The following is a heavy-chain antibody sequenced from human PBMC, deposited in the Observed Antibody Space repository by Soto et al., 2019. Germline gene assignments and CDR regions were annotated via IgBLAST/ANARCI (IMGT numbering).Heavy chain of an antibody. D-gene: IGHD6-19*01. CDR3: ARGVAGSGFDL. J-gene: IGHJ4*02. Sequence: SETLSLTGAISGDSFSSNTAAWNWIMSSPSRGLEWLGRTYYRSNWRHDYAVSVKSRITVNPDTSKNHFSLQLNSVTPDDTAVYYCARGVAGSGFDLWGQGTLVTVSS. CDR2: TYYRSNWRH. CDR1: GDSFSSNTAA. V-gene: IGHV6-1*01.